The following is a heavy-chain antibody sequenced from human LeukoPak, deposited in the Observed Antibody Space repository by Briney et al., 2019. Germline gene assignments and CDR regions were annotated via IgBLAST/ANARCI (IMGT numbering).Heavy chain of an antibody. CDR2: INHSGST. CDR3: ARGDEDFWSGHQYFQH. J-gene: IGHJ1*01. D-gene: IGHD3-3*01. CDR1: GGSVTSDNW. Sequence: SETLSLTCAVSGGSVTSDNWWSWVRQPPGKGLEWIGEINHSGSTNYNPSLKSRVTISVDTSKNQFSLKLSSVTAADTAVYYCARGDEDFWSGHQYFQHWGQGTLVTVSS. V-gene: IGHV4-4*02.